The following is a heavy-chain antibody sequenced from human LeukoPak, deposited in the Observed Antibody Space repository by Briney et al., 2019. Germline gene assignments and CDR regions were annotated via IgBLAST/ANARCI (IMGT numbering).Heavy chain of an antibody. J-gene: IGHJ3*02. Sequence: GGSLRLSCAASGFTVSSNYMSWVRQAPGKGLEWVSIIYGGGSTYYADSVRGRFTISRDNSKNTLYLQMDSLRAEDTAVYYCARVEYCGDYPCAFDIWGQGTMVTVSS. CDR2: IYGGGST. D-gene: IGHD2-21*01. V-gene: IGHV3-53*01. CDR3: ARVEYCGDYPCAFDI. CDR1: GFTVSSNY.